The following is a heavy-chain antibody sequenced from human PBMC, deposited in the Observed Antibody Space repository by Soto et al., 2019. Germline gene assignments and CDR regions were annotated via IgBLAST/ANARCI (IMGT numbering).Heavy chain of an antibody. V-gene: IGHV3-15*07. CDR2: IKSKTDGGTT. CDR3: TTSLYCSSTSCHLGFYYYYGMDV. D-gene: IGHD2-2*01. J-gene: IGHJ6*02. Sequence: GGSLRLSCAASGFTFSNAWMNWVRQAPGKGLEWVGRIKSKTDGGTTDYAAPVKGRFTISRDDSKNTLYLQMNSLKTEDTAVYYCTTSLYCSSTSCHLGFYYYYGMDVWGQGTTVTVSS. CDR1: GFTFSNAW.